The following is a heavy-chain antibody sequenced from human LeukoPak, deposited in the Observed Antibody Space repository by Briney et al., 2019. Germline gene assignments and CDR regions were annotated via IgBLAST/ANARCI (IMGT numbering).Heavy chain of an antibody. CDR1: GFTFNTYA. CDR3: ARDRRSQCFDY. CDR2: ISSSGSTI. V-gene: IGHV3-48*03. D-gene: IGHD6-19*01. J-gene: IGHJ4*02. Sequence: GGSLRLSCAASGFTFNTYAMNWVRQAPGKGLEWVSYISSSGSTIYYADSVKGRFTISRDNAKNSLYLQMNSLRAEDTAVYYCARDRRSQCFDYWGQGTLVTVSS.